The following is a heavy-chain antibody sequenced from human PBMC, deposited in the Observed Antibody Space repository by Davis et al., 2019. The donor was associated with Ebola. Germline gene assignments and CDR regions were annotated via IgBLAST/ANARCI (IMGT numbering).Heavy chain of an antibody. Sequence: GESLKISCAASGFTFSSYWMSWVRQAPGKGLEYVSAISSNGGSTYYADSVKGRFTISRDNSKNTLYLQMSSLRAEDTAVYYCVKGNTIAYYYGMDVWGQGTTVTVSS. CDR1: GFTFSSYW. CDR2: ISSNGGST. V-gene: IGHV3-64D*06. D-gene: IGHD2-21*01. CDR3: VKGNTIAYYYGMDV. J-gene: IGHJ6*02.